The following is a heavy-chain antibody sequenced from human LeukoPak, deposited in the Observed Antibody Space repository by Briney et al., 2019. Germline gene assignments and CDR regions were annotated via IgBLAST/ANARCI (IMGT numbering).Heavy chain of an antibody. J-gene: IGHJ4*02. CDR3: ARGIPPRGGHFYD. CDR1: GYSIISGFY. V-gene: IGHV4-38-2*01. D-gene: IGHD3-16*01. Sequence: SETLSLTCAVSGYSIISGFYWGWIRQPPGKGLEWIGSIYHSGSTYYNPSLKSRVTIAVDTSKNQFSLKLSSVTAADTAVYYCARGIPPRGGHFYDWGQGTLVTVSS. CDR2: IYHSGST.